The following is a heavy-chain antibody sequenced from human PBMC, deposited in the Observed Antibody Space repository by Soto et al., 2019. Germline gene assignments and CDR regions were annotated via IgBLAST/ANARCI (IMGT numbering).Heavy chain of an antibody. Sequence: QVPLVESGGGVVQPGRSLRLSCAASGFTFSSYGMHWVRQAPGKGLEWVAVISYDGSNKYYADSVKGRFTISRDNSKNTLYLQMNSLRAEDTAVYYCAKRDVDTAMVTVYYYGMDVWGQGTTVTVSS. CDR2: ISYDGSNK. V-gene: IGHV3-30*18. CDR1: GFTFSSYG. J-gene: IGHJ6*02. CDR3: AKRDVDTAMVTVYYYGMDV. D-gene: IGHD5-18*01.